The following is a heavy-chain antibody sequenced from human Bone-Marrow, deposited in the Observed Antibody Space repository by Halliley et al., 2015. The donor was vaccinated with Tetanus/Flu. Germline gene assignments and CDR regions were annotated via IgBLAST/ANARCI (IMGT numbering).Heavy chain of an antibody. V-gene: IGHV5-51*02. D-gene: IGHD3-16*01. CDR3: ARQIGNYAMDV. Sequence: LGGLGWVFRGDSATKYTPPFEGRVSISFDRPKSTAYLQWSSLQATDTGTYFCARQIGNYAMDVWGQGTTVTVSS. J-gene: IGHJ6*02. CDR2: VFRGDSAT.